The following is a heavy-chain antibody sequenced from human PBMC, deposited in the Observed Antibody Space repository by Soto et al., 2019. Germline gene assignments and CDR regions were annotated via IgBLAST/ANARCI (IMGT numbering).Heavy chain of an antibody. CDR1: GFTFSSYA. D-gene: IGHD3-22*01. J-gene: IGHJ4*02. CDR3: ARDDPMIVVVIPSAPDY. Sequence: GGSLRLSCAASGFTFSSYAMHWVRQAPGKGLEWVAVISYDGSNKYYADSVKGRFTISRDNSKNTLYLQMNSLRAEDTAVYYCARDDPMIVVVIPSAPDYWGQGTLVTVSS. V-gene: IGHV3-30-3*01. CDR2: ISYDGSNK.